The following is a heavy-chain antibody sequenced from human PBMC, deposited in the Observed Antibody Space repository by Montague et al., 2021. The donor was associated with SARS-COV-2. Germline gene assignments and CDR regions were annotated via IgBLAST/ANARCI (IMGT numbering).Heavy chain of an antibody. CDR3: ARVNYGEVDY. CDR2: INHSGRT. Sequence: SETLSLTCAVYGVSFSDHFWCWIRQPPGKGLEWIGEINHSGRTTYSPSLRFRVSMSMDTSKNQFSLHLRSMTAADAAVYYCARVNYGEVDYWGPGTLVTVSS. J-gene: IGHJ4*02. D-gene: IGHD4-17*01. CDR1: GVSFSDHF. V-gene: IGHV4-34*01.